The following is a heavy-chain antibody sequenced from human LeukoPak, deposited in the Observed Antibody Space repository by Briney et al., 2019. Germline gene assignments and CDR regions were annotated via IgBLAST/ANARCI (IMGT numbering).Heavy chain of an antibody. D-gene: IGHD3-22*01. CDR3: ARDHGYYDSSGYDY. J-gene: IGHJ4*02. Sequence: PGRSLRLSCAASGFTFSSYAMHWVRQAPGKGLEWVAVISYDGSNKYYADSVKGRFTISRDNFKNTLYLQMNSLRAEDTAVYYCARDHGYYDSSGYDYWGQGTLVTVSS. CDR2: ISYDGSNK. CDR1: GFTFSSYA. V-gene: IGHV3-30-3*01.